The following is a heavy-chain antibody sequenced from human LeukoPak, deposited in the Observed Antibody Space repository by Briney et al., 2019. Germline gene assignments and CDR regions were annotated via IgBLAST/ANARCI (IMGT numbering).Heavy chain of an antibody. CDR1: GFTFSSYG. D-gene: IGHD6-19*01. CDR3: AKDIAVAGTFDY. CDR2: IRYDGSNK. Sequence: GGSLRLSCAASGFTFSSYGMRWVRQAPGKGLEWVAFIRYDGSNKYYADSVKGRFTISRDNSKNTLYLQMNSLRAEDTAVYYCAKDIAVAGTFDYWGQGTLVTVSS. J-gene: IGHJ4*02. V-gene: IGHV3-30*02.